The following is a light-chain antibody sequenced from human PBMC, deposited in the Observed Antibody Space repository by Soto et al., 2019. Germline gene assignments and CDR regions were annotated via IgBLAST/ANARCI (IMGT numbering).Light chain of an antibody. J-gene: IGLJ2*01. V-gene: IGLV2-23*02. CDR2: EVS. CDR1: SSDVGSYNL. Sequence: QSALTQPASVSGSPEQSITISCTGTSSDVGSYNLVSWYQQHPGKVPKLMIYEVSKRPSGVSNRFSGSKFGNTASLTISGLQAEDEADYYCCSYAGSGIVIFGGGTKGPS. CDR3: CSYAGSGIVI.